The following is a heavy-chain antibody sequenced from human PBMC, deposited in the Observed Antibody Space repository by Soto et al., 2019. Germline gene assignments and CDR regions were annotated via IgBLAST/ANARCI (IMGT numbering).Heavy chain of an antibody. V-gene: IGHV1-18*01. CDR2: ISAYNGNT. D-gene: IGHD4-17*01. J-gene: IGHJ6*02. Sequence: GASVKVSCKASGYTFTSYGISWVRQAPGQGLEWMGWISAYNGNTNYAQKLQGRVTMTTDTSTSTAYMELRSLRSDDTAVYYCARGTVTTYYYYGMDVWGQGTTVTVSS. CDR3: ARGTVTTYYYYGMDV. CDR1: GYTFTSYG.